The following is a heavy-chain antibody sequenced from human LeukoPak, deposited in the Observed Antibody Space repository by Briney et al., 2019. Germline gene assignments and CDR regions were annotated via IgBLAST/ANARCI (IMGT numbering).Heavy chain of an antibody. D-gene: IGHD2-2*01. J-gene: IGHJ4*02. V-gene: IGHV1-18*01. Sequence: GASVKVSCKASGYTFTSYSISWVRQAPGQGLEWMGWISAYNGNTNYAQKLQGRVTMTTDTSTSTAYMELRSLRSDDTAVYYCARDVGEYCSSTNCYASHYWGQGTLVTVSS. CDR1: GYTFTSYS. CDR2: ISAYNGNT. CDR3: ARDVGEYCSSTNCYASHY.